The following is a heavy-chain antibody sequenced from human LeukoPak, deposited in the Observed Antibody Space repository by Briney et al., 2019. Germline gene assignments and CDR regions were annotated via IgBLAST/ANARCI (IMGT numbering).Heavy chain of an antibody. CDR1: GFTFSSYA. V-gene: IGHV3-23*01. Sequence: GGSLRLSCAASGFTFSSYAMSWARQAPGKGLAWVSAISGGGGGTYYADSVKGRFTISRDNSKNTLYLQMNSLRADDTAVYYCAKGGLLWFGEVKPIDYWGQGTLVTVSS. J-gene: IGHJ4*02. CDR3: AKGGLLWFGEVKPIDY. CDR2: ISGGGGGT. D-gene: IGHD3-10*01.